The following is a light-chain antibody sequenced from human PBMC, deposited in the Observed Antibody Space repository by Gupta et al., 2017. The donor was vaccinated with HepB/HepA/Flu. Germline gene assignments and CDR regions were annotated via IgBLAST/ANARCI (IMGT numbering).Light chain of an antibody. CDR1: SSNIGSNT. V-gene: IGLV1-44*01. CDR2: SNN. CDR3: ATWDDSLNGLYV. Sequence: QSMLTQPPSASGTPGQRVTISCSGSSSNIGSNTVSWYQQLPGAAPKLLIYSNNQRPSGVPDRFSGSKSGTSASLAISGLQSEDEADYYCATWDDSLNGLYVFGIGTKVTVL. J-gene: IGLJ1*01.